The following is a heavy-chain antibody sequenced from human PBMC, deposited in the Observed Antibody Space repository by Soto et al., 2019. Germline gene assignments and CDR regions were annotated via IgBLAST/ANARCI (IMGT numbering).Heavy chain of an antibody. D-gene: IGHD3-16*01. CDR1: GYTFTSYG. CDR2: ISAYNGNT. CDR3: ARVKLLGEVVREHYYGSGGPRYYYYGMDV. V-gene: IGHV1-18*01. Sequence: GASVKVSCKASGYTFTSYGISWVRQAPGQGLEWMGWISAYNGNTNYAQKLQGRVTMTTDTSTSTAYMELRSLRSDDTAVYYCARVKLLGEVVREHYYGSGGPRYYYYGMDVWGQGTTVTVSS. J-gene: IGHJ6*02.